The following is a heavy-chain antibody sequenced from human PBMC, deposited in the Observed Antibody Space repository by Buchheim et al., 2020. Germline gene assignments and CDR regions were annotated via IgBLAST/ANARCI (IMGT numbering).Heavy chain of an antibody. CDR2: IKEDGGEK. CDR1: GFTFSNYW. V-gene: IGHV3-7*01. CDR3: ARDGDCFDF. J-gene: IGHJ4*02. Sequence: EVQLVESGGGLVQPGGSLRLSCAASGFTFSNYWMSWVRQAPGKGLEWVANIKEDGGEKHYADSVKGRFTISRDKAKNSLDLQMNSLRAEDTAMYYCARDGDCFDFWGQGTL. D-gene: IGHD2-21*01.